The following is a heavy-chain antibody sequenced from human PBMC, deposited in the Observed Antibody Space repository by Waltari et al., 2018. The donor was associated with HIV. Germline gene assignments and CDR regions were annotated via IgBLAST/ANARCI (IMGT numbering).Heavy chain of an antibody. D-gene: IGHD7-27*01. CDR2: ISRSSSSI. CDR1: GFTFSNYT. CDR3: ARDINGGWGY. J-gene: IGHJ4*02. V-gene: IGHV3-48*01. Sequence: EVQLVESGGGLVQPGGSLRLSCAASGFTFSNYTMNWVRQDPGKGLAWVSYISRSSSSIFYADSVKGRFTISRDNAKNSLYLQMNSLRVEDTAVYYCARDINGGWGYWGQGTLVTVAS.